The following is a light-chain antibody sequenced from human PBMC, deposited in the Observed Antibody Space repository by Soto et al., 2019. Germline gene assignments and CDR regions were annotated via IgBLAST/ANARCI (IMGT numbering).Light chain of an antibody. Sequence: SSVLTQPPSVSVAPGKTARITCGGNNIVTKSVHWYQQMPRQAPVMVIYYDSDRPSGIPERFSGSNTWNTATLTIGRVEAGDEADYYWQVWDSGSDHVVFGGGTKLTVL. V-gene: IGLV3-21*04. CDR3: QVWDSGSDHVV. CDR2: YDS. CDR1: NIVTKS. J-gene: IGLJ2*01.